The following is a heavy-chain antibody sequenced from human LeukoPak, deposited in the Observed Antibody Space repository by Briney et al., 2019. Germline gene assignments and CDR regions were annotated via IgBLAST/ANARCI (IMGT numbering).Heavy chain of an antibody. CDR3: ARENPGVPFDF. Sequence: ASVTVSCKASGYTFTDFYLHWVRQAPGQGLEWMGWINPNSGDTNYAQRFQARVTMTRDTSINTAYMELSGLKYDDTAVYFCARENPGVPFDFWGQGTVVTVSS. J-gene: IGHJ4*02. V-gene: IGHV1-2*02. D-gene: IGHD3-3*01. CDR2: INPNSGDT. CDR1: GYTFTDFY.